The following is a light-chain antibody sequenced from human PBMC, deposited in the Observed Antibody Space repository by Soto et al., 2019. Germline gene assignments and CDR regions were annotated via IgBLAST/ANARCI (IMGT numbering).Light chain of an antibody. CDR2: EVT. Sequence: QSVLTQPPSASGSPGQSVTISCTGTSSDVGAYNYVSWYQQHPGKAPKLIIYEVTKRPSGVPDRFSGSKSGNTASLTVSGLQAEDDGDYYCSSYAGDKNVFGTGTKVTVL. J-gene: IGLJ1*01. CDR3: SSYAGDKNV. V-gene: IGLV2-8*01. CDR1: SSDVGAYNY.